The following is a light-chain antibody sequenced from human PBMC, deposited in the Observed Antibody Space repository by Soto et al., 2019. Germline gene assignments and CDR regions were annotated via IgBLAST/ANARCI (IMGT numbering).Light chain of an antibody. CDR3: QQLNSYPPF. CDR1: QGISSY. J-gene: IGKJ4*01. Sequence: DIQFTQSPSFLSASVGDRVTITCRASQGISSYLAWYQQKPGKAPKLLIYAASTLQSAVPSRFSGSGSGTEFTLTITSLQPEDFATYYCQQLNSYPPFFGGGTKVEIK. CDR2: AAS. V-gene: IGKV1-9*01.